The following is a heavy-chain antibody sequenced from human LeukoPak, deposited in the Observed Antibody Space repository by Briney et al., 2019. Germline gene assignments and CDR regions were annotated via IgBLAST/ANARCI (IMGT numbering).Heavy chain of an antibody. V-gene: IGHV3-30*18. CDR2: ISYDGSNK. CDR1: GFTFSSYG. CDR3: AKDQNYYDSSGYSYYFGY. J-gene: IGHJ4*02. D-gene: IGHD3-22*01. Sequence: PGGSLRLSCAASGFTFSSYGMHWVRQAPGKGLEWVAVISYDGSNKYYADSVKGRFTISRDNSKNTLYLQMNSLRAEDTAVYYCAKDQNYYDSSGYSYYFGYWGQGTLVTVSS.